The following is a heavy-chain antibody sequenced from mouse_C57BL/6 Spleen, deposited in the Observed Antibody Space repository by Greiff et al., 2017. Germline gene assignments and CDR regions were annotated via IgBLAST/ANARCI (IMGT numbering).Heavy chain of an antibody. V-gene: IGHV5-9*04. CDR2: ISGGGGNT. D-gene: IGHD2-3*01. Sequence: EVKLVESGGGLVKPGGSLKLSCAASGFTFSSYTMSWVRQTPEKRLEWVATISGGGGNTYYPDSVKGRFTISRDNAKNTLYLQKSSLKSEETAMFYWEKHDYDGNSGWFAYWGKGTLVTVYA. J-gene: IGHJ3*01. CDR1: GFTFSSYT. CDR3: EKHDYDGNSGWFAY.